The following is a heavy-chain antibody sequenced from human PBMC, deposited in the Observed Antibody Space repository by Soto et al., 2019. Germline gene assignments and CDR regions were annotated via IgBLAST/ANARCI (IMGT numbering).Heavy chain of an antibody. V-gene: IGHV4-61*01. Sequence: QVQLQESGPGLVKPSETLSLTCTVSGGSVSSGSYYWSWIRQPPGKGLEWIGYIYYSGSTNYNPSLKSRVTISVDTSKNQFSLKLSSVTAADTAVYYCARVGLKHSSGWYYFDYWGQGTLVTVSS. J-gene: IGHJ4*02. CDR2: IYYSGST. CDR1: GGSVSSGSYY. D-gene: IGHD6-19*01. CDR3: ARVGLKHSSGWYYFDY.